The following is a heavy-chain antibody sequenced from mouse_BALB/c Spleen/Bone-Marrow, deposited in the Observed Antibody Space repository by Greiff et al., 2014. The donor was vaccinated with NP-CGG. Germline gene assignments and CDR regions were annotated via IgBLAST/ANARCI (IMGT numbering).Heavy chain of an antibody. D-gene: IGHD4-1*02. V-gene: IGHV1-4*01. CDR3: ARWANWDGFAY. Sequence: QVHVKQSGAELARPGASVKMSCKASGYTFTSYTMHWVKQRPGQGLEWIGYINPSSGYTNYNQKFKDKATLTADKSSSTAYMQLGSLTSEDSAVYYCARWANWDGFAYWGQGTLVTVSA. CDR1: GYTFTSYT. CDR2: INPSSGYT. J-gene: IGHJ3*01.